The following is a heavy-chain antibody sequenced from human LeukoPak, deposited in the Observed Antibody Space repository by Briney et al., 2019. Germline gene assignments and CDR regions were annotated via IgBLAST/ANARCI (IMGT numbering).Heavy chain of an antibody. Sequence: PGWSLRLSCAASGFTFSSYAMTWVRQAPGKGLEWVSSISGGAGSTHYADSVKGRFTISRDNAKNSLYLQMNSLRAEDTAVYYCAELGITMIGGVWGKGTTVTISS. CDR2: ISGGAGST. D-gene: IGHD3-10*02. J-gene: IGHJ6*04. V-gene: IGHV3-23*01. CDR3: AELGITMIGGV. CDR1: GFTFSSYA.